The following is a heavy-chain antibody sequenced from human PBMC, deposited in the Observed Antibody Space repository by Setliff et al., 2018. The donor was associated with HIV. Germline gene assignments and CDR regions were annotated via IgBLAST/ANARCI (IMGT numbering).Heavy chain of an antibody. CDR2: MNPSTGGT. J-gene: IGHJ4*02. Sequence: ASVKVSCKASGYSFTGYYMHWVRQAPGQGLEWMGWMNPSTGGTRFAQKFKGRVTMTRDTFITTAYMELSSLRSDHTAVYYCARMGESPPHSSSWYYWGQGTLVTVSS. V-gene: IGHV1-2*02. CDR1: GYSFTGYY. D-gene: IGHD6-13*01. CDR3: ARMGESPPHSSSWYY.